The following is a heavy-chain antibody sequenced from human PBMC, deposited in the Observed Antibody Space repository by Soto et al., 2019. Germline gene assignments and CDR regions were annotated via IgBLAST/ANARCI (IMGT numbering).Heavy chain of an antibody. J-gene: IGHJ4*02. CDR3: VVDTSGLLEY. D-gene: IGHD3-22*01. CDR2: IWYDGNKK. V-gene: IGHV3-33*03. Sequence: AGWSLRLSCAASGFTFSSNGMHWVRQAPGKGLEWVAVIWYDGNKKYYGDSVRGRFTISRDNSKNTLYLEMNSLRAEDTAVYYCVVDTSGLLEYWGKGTQVTVSS. CDR1: GFTFSSNG.